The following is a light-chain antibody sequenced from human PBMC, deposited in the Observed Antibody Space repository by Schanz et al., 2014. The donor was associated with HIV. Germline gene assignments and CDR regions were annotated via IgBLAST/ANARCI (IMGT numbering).Light chain of an antibody. Sequence: QSALTQPPSVSGSPGQSITISCTGTSSDVGGYNYVSWYQQHPGKAPKLIIYDVNRPSGVSNRFSGSKSGNTASLTISGLQAEDEADFFCCSDTRTGTLIFGGGTKLTVL. V-gene: IGLV2-14*03. CDR3: CSDTRTGTLI. CDR1: SSDVGGYNY. J-gene: IGLJ2*01. CDR2: DV.